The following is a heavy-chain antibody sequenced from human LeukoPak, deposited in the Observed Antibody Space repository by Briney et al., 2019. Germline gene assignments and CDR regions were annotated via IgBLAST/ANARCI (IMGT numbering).Heavy chain of an antibody. Sequence: PGRSLRLSCAASGFTFDDYAMHWVRQAPGKGLEWVSGISWNSGSIGYADSVKGRFTISRDNAKNSLYLQMNSLGAEDTALYYCAKGYSYGYGYYFDYWGQGTLVTVSS. CDR1: GFTFDDYA. CDR3: AKGYSYGYGYYFDY. CDR2: ISWNSGSI. J-gene: IGHJ4*02. D-gene: IGHD5-18*01. V-gene: IGHV3-9*01.